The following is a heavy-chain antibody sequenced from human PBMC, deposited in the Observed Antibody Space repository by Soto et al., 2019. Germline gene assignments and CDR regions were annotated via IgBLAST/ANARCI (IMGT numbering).Heavy chain of an antibody. CDR1: GFTFDDYA. CDR3: AKTGDGFFDY. CDR2: ISWNSGSI. J-gene: IGHJ4*02. Sequence: GGSLRLSCAASGFTFDDYAMHWVRQAPGKGLEWVSGISWNSGSIGYADSVKGRFTISRDNAKNSLYLQMNSLRAEDTALYYCAKTGDGFFDYWGQGTLVTVSS. D-gene: IGHD3-10*01. V-gene: IGHV3-9*01.